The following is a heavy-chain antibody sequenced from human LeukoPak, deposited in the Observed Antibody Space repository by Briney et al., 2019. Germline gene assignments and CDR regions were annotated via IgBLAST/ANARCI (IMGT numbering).Heavy chain of an antibody. D-gene: IGHD2-2*01. CDR2: IRGGGTYT. J-gene: IGHJ4*02. V-gene: IGHV3-21*01. CDR3: ARDPIVRRYCSSTSCYLSI. CDR1: GFTFSNNA. Sequence: PGGSLRLSCEASGFTFSNNAMNWVRQAPGKGLEWVSAIRGGGTYTYYADSVKGRFTVSRDNAKNSLYLQMNSLRAEDTAVYYCARDPIVRRYCSSTSCYLSIWGQGTLVTVSS.